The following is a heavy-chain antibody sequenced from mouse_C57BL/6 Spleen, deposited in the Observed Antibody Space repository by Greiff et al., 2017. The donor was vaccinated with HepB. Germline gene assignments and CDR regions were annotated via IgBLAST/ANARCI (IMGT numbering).Heavy chain of an antibody. D-gene: IGHD1-1*01. J-gene: IGHJ4*01. CDR2: IYPSASET. V-gene: IGHV1-61*01. CDR3: ARGDSSYNYYAMDY. CDR1: GYTFTSYW. Sequence: VQLQQPGAALVRPGSSVQLSCKASGYTFTSYWLAWVKPRPGQRLEWIGNIYPSASETHYNQKFKDKATLTVDKSSSTAYMQLRSLTSEDSAVYYCARGDSSYNYYAMDYWGQGTSVTVSS.